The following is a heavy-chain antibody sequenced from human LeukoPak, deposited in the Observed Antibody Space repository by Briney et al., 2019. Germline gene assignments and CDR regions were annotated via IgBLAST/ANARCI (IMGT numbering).Heavy chain of an antibody. CDR2: ISNDGNNK. J-gene: IGHJ4*02. D-gene: IGHD2-15*01. Sequence: GGSLRLSCATSGFSFSNYAMHWDRQAPGKGLEWVAVISNDGNNKHYIDSVKGRFTISRDNSKDTLYLQINSLRAEDTAVYYCGRVAPGGRHIDYWGQGTLVTVSS. CDR3: GRVAPGGRHIDY. V-gene: IGHV3-30-3*01. CDR1: GFSFSNYA.